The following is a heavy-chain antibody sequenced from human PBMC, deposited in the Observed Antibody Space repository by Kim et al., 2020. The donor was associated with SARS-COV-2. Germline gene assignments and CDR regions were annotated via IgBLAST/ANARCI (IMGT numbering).Heavy chain of an antibody. Sequence: VKVSCKASGGTFSSYAISWVRQAPGQGLEWMGGIIPIFGTANYAQKFQGRVTITADESTSTAYMELSSLRSEDTAVYYCARADVGLVGATVNFDYWGQGTLVTVSS. J-gene: IGHJ4*02. CDR3: ARADVGLVGATVNFDY. D-gene: IGHD1-26*01. V-gene: IGHV1-69*01. CDR2: IIPIFGTA. CDR1: GGTFSSYA.